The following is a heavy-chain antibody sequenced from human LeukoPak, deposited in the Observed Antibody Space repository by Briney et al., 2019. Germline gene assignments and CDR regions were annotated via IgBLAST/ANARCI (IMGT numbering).Heavy chain of an antibody. Sequence: SETVSLTCAVYGGSFSGYNWSWIRQPPGKGLEWIGEINHSASTNYNPSLKSRVTISVDTSKNQFSLKLSSVTAADTAVYYCARARRRFDPWGQGTLVTVSS. V-gene: IGHV4-34*01. CDR1: GGSFSGYN. CDR2: INHSAST. J-gene: IGHJ5*02. CDR3: ARARRRFDP.